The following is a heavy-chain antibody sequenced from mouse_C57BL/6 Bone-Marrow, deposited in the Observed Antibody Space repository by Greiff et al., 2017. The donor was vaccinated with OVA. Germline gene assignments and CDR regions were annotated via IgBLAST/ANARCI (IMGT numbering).Heavy chain of an antibody. Sequence: EVKLVESGGGLVQPGGSLKLSCAASGFTFRDYYMYWVRQTPEKRLEWVAYISNGGGSTYYPDTVKGRFTISRDNAKNTLYLQMSRLKAEDTAMYYCARQGYYGSSFDYWGQGTTLTVSS. CDR3: ARQGYYGSSFDY. CDR2: ISNGGGST. J-gene: IGHJ2*01. CDR1: GFTFRDYY. V-gene: IGHV5-12*01. D-gene: IGHD1-1*01.